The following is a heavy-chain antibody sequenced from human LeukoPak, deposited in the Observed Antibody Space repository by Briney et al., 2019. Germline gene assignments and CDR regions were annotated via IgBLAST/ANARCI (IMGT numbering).Heavy chain of an antibody. Sequence: PSETLSLTCTVSGGSISSYYWSWIRQPPGKGLEWIGYTYYSGSTNYNPSLKSRVTISVDTSKNQFSLKLSSVTAADTAVYYCARDSSGWSGGYYYYYMDVWGKGTTVTVSS. CDR2: TYYSGST. CDR1: GGSISSYY. D-gene: IGHD6-19*01. V-gene: IGHV4-59*01. CDR3: ARDSSGWSGGYYYYYMDV. J-gene: IGHJ6*03.